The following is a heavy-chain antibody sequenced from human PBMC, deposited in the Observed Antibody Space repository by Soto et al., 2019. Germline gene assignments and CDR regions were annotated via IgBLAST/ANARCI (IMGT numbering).Heavy chain of an antibody. CDR1: GDSVSSNSAA. Sequence: SQTLSLTCAISGDSVSSNSAAWNWIRQSPSRGLEWLGRTYYRSKWYNDYAVSVKSRITINPDTSKNQFSLQLNSVTPEDTAVYYCARDLTVRGVINWIPLDYWGQGTLVTVSS. CDR3: ARDLTVRGVINWIPLDY. V-gene: IGHV6-1*01. J-gene: IGHJ4*02. D-gene: IGHD3-10*01. CDR2: TYYRSKWYN.